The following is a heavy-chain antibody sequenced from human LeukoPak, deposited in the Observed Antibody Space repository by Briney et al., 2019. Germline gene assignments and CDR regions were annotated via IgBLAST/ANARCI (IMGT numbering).Heavy chain of an antibody. V-gene: IGHV1-69*06. Sequence: GASVKVSCKASGGTFSSYAISWVRQAPGQGLEWMGGIIPIFGTANYAQKFQGRVTITADKSTSTAYMELSSLRSDDTAVYYCARGIYYYGEGVDYWGQGTLVTVSS. D-gene: IGHD3-10*01. CDR1: GGTFSSYA. CDR2: IIPIFGTA. J-gene: IGHJ4*02. CDR3: ARGIYYYGEGVDY.